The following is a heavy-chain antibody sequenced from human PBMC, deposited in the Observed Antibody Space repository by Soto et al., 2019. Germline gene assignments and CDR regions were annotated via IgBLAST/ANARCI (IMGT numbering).Heavy chain of an antibody. CDR2: IIPALGTA. J-gene: IGHJ2*01. CDR3: ARPHFCDYWYFDL. CDR1: GGTFSSHT. V-gene: IGHV1-69*08. Sequence: QAQLVQSGAEVKKPGSSVKVSCKASGGTFSSHTFSWVRQDPGQGLEWMGRIIPALGTATYAQKFQCRVTITADESPTTVYMALNSLRSEDTAVYYSARPHFCDYWYFDLWCRGTLVTVSS.